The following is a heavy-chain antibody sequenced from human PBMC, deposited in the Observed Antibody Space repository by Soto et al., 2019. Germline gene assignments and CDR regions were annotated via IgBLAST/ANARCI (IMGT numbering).Heavy chain of an antibody. CDR1: GFTFSSYY. D-gene: IGHD3-10*01. CDR3: VRDEGTMTLVRGERTQFDY. V-gene: IGHV3-7*01. Sequence: EVQLVESGGGLVQPGGSLRLSCAASGFTFSSYYMSWVRQAPGKGLEWVANIRHDGSGQFYVDSVKGRFTISRDNAQNSLYLQMNSLRAEDTAVYYCVRDEGTMTLVRGERTQFDYWGQGTLVTVSS. CDR2: IRHDGSGQ. J-gene: IGHJ4*02.